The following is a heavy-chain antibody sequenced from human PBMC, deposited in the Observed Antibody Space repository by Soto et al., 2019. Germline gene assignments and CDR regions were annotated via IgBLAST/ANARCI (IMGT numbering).Heavy chain of an antibody. Sequence: QVQLVQSGAEVKKPGASVKVSCKASGYTFSTYTMFWVRQAPGQRLEWMGWINGGNGNTKYSQTFQGRVTISSDTSASTAYMELSSLRSEDTAVYYCVRGGLGDLGDYWGQGTLVTVSP. J-gene: IGHJ4*02. D-gene: IGHD4-17*01. CDR1: GYTFSTYT. CDR2: INGGNGNT. CDR3: VRGGLGDLGDY. V-gene: IGHV1-3*01.